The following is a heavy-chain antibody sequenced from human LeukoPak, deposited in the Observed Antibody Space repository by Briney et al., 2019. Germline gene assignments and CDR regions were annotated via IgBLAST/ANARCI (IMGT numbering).Heavy chain of an antibody. J-gene: IGHJ4*02. CDR1: GYSFTTYW. D-gene: IGHD3-16*01. CDR3: ARRMNTPSVDY. Sequence: GESLKISCKASGYSFTTYWIAWVRQMPGKGLEWMGMIYPGDSETRYSPSFQGQVAISADKSISTAYLQWSSLKASDTAIYYCARRMNTPSVDYWGQGTLVTVSS. CDR2: IYPGDSET. V-gene: IGHV5-51*01.